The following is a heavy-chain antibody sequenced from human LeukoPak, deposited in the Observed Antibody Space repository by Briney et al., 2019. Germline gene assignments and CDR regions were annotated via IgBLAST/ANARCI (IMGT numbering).Heavy chain of an antibody. Sequence: GGSLRLSCAASGFTFVSYNMNWVRQAPGKGLEWVAYISSSSSLIYYAGSVKGRFTVSRDSAKRSLYLQMNSLRAEDTAVYYCARPRSPASNDGGYWGQGTLVTVSS. CDR2: ISSSSSLI. D-gene: IGHD1-1*01. CDR3: ARPRSPASNDGGY. V-gene: IGHV3-48*01. J-gene: IGHJ4*02. CDR1: GFTFVSYN.